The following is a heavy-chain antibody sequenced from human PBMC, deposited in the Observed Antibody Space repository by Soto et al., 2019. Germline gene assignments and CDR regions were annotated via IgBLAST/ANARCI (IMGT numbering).Heavy chain of an antibody. CDR2: ISSSSSNYI. CDR3: ARYDYGDYYFDY. CDR1: GFTFSDYN. J-gene: IGHJ4*02. Sequence: VGSLRLSCAASGFTFSDYNMNWVRQAPGKGLEWVSSISSSSSNYIYYAESVKGRFTISRDNAKNSLYLQMNSLRAEDTAVYYCARYDYGDYYFDYCGQRTLVTVSS. V-gene: IGHV3-21*01. D-gene: IGHD4-17*01.